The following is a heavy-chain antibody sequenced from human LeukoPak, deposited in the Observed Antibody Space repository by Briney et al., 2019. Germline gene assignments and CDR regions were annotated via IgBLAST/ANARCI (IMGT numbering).Heavy chain of an antibody. J-gene: IGHJ4*02. D-gene: IGHD6-13*01. CDR3: AREGTLYSSSWYYFDY. CDR2: ISAYNGNT. V-gene: IGHV1-18*01. CDR1: GYTFTSYG. Sequence: ASVTVSCKASGYTFTSYGISWVRQAPGQGLEWMGWISAYNGNTNYAQKLQGRVTMTTDTSTSTAYMELRSLRSDDTAVYYCAREGTLYSSSWYYFDYWGQGTLVTVSS.